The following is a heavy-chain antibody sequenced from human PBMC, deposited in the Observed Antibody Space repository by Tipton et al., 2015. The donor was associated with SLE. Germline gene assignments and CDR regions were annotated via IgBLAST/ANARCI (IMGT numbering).Heavy chain of an antibody. CDR2: ISGSGANT. J-gene: IGHJ6*02. CDR1: GFTFSSYG. D-gene: IGHD2-15*01. CDR3: SASLLPLYGMDV. V-gene: IGHV3-23*01. Sequence: GSLRLSCAASGFTFSSYGMSWVRQAPGKGLEWVSGISGSGANTYYADSVKGRFTISRDNSKNTLYLQMNSLRAEDTAVYYCSASLLPLYGMDVWGQGNPGHRLL.